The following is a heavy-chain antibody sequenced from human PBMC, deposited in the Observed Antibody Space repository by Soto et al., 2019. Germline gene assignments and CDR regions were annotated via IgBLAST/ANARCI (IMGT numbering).Heavy chain of an antibody. CDR1: GGTFSSYA. J-gene: IGHJ6*02. Sequence: ASVKVSCKASGGTFSSYAISWVRQAPGQGLEWMGGIIPIFGTANYAQKFQGRVTITADESTSTAYMELSSLRSEDTAVYYCAITYYDFWSGYPPDYYYYCTDVWGQGTTVTVSS. CDR2: IIPIFGTA. CDR3: AITYYDFWSGYPPDYYYYCTDV. D-gene: IGHD3-3*01. V-gene: IGHV1-69*13.